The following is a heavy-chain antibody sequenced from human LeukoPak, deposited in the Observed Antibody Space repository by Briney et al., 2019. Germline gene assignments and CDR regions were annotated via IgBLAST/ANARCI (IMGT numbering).Heavy chain of an antibody. CDR1: GFTFRSSW. J-gene: IGHJ4*02. Sequence: GGSLRLSCAASGFTFRSSWMHWVRQAPGKGLVWVSRIYSDGRTATYADSVKGRFTISRDNAKNTLYLQMNSLRAEDTAVCYCARDVSSSEGDFDYWGQGTLVTVSS. V-gene: IGHV3-74*01. D-gene: IGHD6-13*01. CDR3: ARDVSSSEGDFDY. CDR2: IYSDGRTA.